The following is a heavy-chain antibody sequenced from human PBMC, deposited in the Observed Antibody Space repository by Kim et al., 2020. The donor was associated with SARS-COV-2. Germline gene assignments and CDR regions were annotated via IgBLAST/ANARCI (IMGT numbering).Heavy chain of an antibody. Sequence: SETLSLTCTVSGGSISSYYWSWIRQPPGKGLEWIGYIYYSGSTNCNPSLKSRVTISVDTSKNQFSLKLSSVTAADTAVYYCARHPDYDFWSGSRTGGWFDPWGQGTLVTVSS. CDR1: GGSISSYY. CDR2: IYYSGST. J-gene: IGHJ5*02. D-gene: IGHD3-3*01. V-gene: IGHV4-59*08. CDR3: ARHPDYDFWSGSRTGGWFDP.